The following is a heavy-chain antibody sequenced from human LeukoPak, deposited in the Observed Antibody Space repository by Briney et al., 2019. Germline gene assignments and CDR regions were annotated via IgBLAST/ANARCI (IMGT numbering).Heavy chain of an antibody. Sequence: TGGSLRLSCAVSGFTFSSYALHWVRQAPGKGLEWVAVISYDGTYTYYADSVKGRFTISRDNSKNTLYLQMNSLRAEDTAVYYCAREGRYYGSGSYYRGDFDYWGQGTPVTVSS. J-gene: IGHJ4*02. CDR1: GFTFSSYA. V-gene: IGHV3-30*04. CDR3: AREGRYYGSGSYYRGDFDY. D-gene: IGHD3-10*01. CDR2: ISYDGTYT.